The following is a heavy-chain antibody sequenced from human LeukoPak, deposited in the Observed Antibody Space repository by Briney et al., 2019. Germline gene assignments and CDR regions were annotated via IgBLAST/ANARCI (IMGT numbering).Heavy chain of an antibody. J-gene: IGHJ5*02. CDR2: INPNSGGT. Sequence: SVKVSCKTSGYSFTAFYMHWVRQAPGQGLEWMGWINPNSGGTNYAQKFQGRVTMTRDTSISTAYMELSRLRSYDTAVYYCARDTAMVTYWFDPWGQGTLVTVSS. V-gene: IGHV1-2*02. CDR1: GYSFTAFY. D-gene: IGHD5-18*01. CDR3: ARDTAMVTYWFDP.